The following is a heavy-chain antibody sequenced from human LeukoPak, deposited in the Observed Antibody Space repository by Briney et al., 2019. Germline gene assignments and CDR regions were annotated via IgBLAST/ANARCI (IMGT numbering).Heavy chain of an antibody. CDR2: ICSSGSA. Sequence: PSETLSLTCAVSGGSISTYYWNWIRQPPGKGLEWVGSICSSGSASYNSSLKSRVTISIDTSKNQFSLKMISVTAADTAVYYCAMNNDFWSGYYISWGQGTLVTVSS. CDR3: AMNNDFWSGYYIS. D-gene: IGHD3-3*01. CDR1: GGSISTYY. J-gene: IGHJ5*02. V-gene: IGHV4-4*08.